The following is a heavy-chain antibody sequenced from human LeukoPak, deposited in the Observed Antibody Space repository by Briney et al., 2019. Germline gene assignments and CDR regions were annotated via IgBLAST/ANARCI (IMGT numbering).Heavy chain of an antibody. Sequence: PSETLSLTCTVSGGSISNGDYYWSWFRQPPGKGLEWIGNIYYSGSTYYNPSLKSRLTISVDTSKNQFSLKLDSVTAADTAVYYCARVRPTAYRIDSWSQGTLVTVSS. J-gene: IGHJ4*02. CDR1: GGSISNGDYY. D-gene: IGHD3-16*01. CDR3: ARVRPTAYRIDS. V-gene: IGHV4-30-4*01. CDR2: IYYSGST.